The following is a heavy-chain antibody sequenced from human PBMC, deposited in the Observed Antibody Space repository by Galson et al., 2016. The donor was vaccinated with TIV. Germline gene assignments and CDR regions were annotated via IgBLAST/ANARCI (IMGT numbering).Heavy chain of an antibody. CDR1: GFTFNTYW. Sequence: SLRLSCAASGFTFNTYWMNWVLQAPGKGLQWVANIKQDGIQTNYLDSVKGRFTISRDNAKNSVYLQMNSLRADDTAVYYCAGGGGWLITSWGQGTLVAVSS. V-gene: IGHV3-7*04. D-gene: IGHD6-19*01. J-gene: IGHJ5*02. CDR3: AGGGGWLITS. CDR2: IKQDGIQT.